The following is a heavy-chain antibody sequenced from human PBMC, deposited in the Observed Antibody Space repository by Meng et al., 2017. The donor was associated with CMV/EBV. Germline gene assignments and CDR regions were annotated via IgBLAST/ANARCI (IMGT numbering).Heavy chain of an antibody. Sequence: GSLRLSCAASGFTFSSYAMHWVRQAPGKGLEWVAVISYDGSNKYYADSVKGRFIISRDNSKNTLYLQMNSLRAEDTAVYYCAREEGDCWGQGTLVTVSS. CDR1: GFTFSSYA. J-gene: IGHJ4*02. CDR3: AREEGDC. V-gene: IGHV3-30*04. CDR2: ISYDGSNK.